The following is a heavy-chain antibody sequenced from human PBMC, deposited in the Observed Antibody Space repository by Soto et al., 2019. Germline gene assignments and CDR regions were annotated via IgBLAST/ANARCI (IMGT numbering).Heavy chain of an antibody. V-gene: IGHV4-39*01. CDR3: ARHGSY. CDR1: GGSFSGYY. Sequence: SETLSLTCAVYGGSFSGYYWGWIRQPPGKDLEWIGSVYFSGTTYYNPSLKSRVTISVDTSKNHFSLRLSSVTAADTAIYYCARHGSYWGQGTLVTVSS. J-gene: IGHJ4*02. CDR2: VYFSGTT.